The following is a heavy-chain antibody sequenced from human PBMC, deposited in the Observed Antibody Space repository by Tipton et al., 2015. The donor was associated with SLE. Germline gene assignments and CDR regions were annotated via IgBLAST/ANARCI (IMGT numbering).Heavy chain of an antibody. Sequence: QVQLVQSGAEVRKPGASVKVSCKASGGTFSSYAISWVRQAPGQGLEWMGWIRAYNGNANYVQTLQGRVTMTTDTSTATAYMELRSLRSDDTAIYYCGRDGKEDAFDIWGQGTMVTVSS. CDR2: IRAYNGNA. CDR3: GRDGKEDAFDI. J-gene: IGHJ3*02. CDR1: GGTFSSYA. D-gene: IGHD1-26*01. V-gene: IGHV1-18*01.